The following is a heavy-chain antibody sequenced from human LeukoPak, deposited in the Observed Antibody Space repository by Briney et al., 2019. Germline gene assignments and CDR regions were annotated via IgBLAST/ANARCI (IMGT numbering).Heavy chain of an antibody. CDR2: IAYDGSKQ. D-gene: IGHD2-8*02. Sequence: GGSLRLSCVASGFTFRNHAFEWVRQAPGKGLEWVAVIAYDGSKQYYGDPLKGRFTISRDNVKETLYLEMNSLRIEDTAIYYCATYRQVLLPFESWGQGTLVTVSS. CDR3: ATYRQVLLPFES. V-gene: IGHV3-30*04. J-gene: IGHJ4*02. CDR1: GFTFRNHA.